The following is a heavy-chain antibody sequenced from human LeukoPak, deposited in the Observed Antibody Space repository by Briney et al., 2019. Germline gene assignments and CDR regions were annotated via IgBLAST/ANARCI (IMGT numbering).Heavy chain of an antibody. D-gene: IGHD2-8*01. J-gene: IGHJ3*02. Sequence: PSETLSPTCTVSGGSISGSSYYWGWIRQPPGKGLEWIGSIYYSGSTYYNPSLKSRVTISVDTSKNQFSLKLSSVTAADTAVYYCARPLDKYMVDAFDIWGQGTMVTASS. V-gene: IGHV4-39*01. CDR3: ARPLDKYMVDAFDI. CDR2: IYYSGST. CDR1: GGSISGSSYY.